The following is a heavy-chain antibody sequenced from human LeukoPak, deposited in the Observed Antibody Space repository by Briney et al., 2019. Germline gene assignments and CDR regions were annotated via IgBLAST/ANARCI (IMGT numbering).Heavy chain of an antibody. CDR2: MSGGGSTI. CDR1: GFTFSSYE. Sequence: PGGSLRLSCAASGFTFSSYEMNWVRQAPGKGLEWVSYMSGGGSTIYYADSVKGRFTISRDNAKNSLYLQMNSLRAEDTAVYYCATDGSSWYFSYWGQGTLVSVSS. V-gene: IGHV3-48*03. CDR3: ATDGSSWYFSY. J-gene: IGHJ4*02. D-gene: IGHD6-13*01.